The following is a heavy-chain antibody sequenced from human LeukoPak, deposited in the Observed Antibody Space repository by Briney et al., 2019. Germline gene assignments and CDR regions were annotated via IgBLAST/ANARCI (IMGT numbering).Heavy chain of an antibody. V-gene: IGHV4-4*07. CDR2: IYTSGST. Sequence: KASETLSLTCTVSGGSISSYYWSWIRQPAGKGLEWIGRIYTSGSTNYNPSLKSRVTMSVDTSKNQFSLKLSSVTAADTAVYYCARVRTYYYDSSGYYGAPGAFDIWGQGTIVTVSS. J-gene: IGHJ3*02. CDR3: ARVRTYYYDSSGYYGAPGAFDI. CDR1: GGSISSYY. D-gene: IGHD3-22*01.